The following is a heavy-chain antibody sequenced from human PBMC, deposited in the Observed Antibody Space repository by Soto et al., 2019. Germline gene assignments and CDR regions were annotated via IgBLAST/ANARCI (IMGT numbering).Heavy chain of an antibody. J-gene: IGHJ5*02. CDR2: ISANNGNT. CDR1: GYTFTSRG. CDR3: VRVVGAGGHNWFDP. V-gene: IGHV1-18*01. D-gene: IGHD2-8*02. Sequence: EASVKVSCKASGYTFTSRGISWVRQAPGQGLEWMGWISANNGNTNYAQKLQGRVTMTTDTSTSTVYMEVRSLRSDDTAVYYCVRVVGAGGHNWFDPWGQGTLVTVSP.